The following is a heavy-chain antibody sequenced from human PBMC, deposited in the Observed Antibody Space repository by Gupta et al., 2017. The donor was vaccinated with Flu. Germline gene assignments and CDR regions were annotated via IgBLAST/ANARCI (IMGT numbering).Heavy chain of an antibody. CDR2: VYWDDNK. CDR3: AHGAGWLSDY. D-gene: IGHD3-9*01. Sequence: VTFKYSGPSLVKPTQTLPLTCTFSGFSLRASAVGVGWIRQPPGKAPEWLALVYWDDNKQYSPSLKSRLTVTKDTSKNQVVLTMTNMDPVDTATYYCAHGAGWLSDYWGQGILVTVSS. CDR1: GFSLRASAVG. V-gene: IGHV2-5*02. J-gene: IGHJ4*02.